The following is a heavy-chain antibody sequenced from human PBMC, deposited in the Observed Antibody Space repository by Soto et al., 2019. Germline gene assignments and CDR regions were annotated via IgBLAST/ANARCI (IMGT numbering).Heavy chain of an antibody. J-gene: IGHJ5*02. CDR2: MYYSGSF. Sequence: SETLSLNCTVCGASVGSCYWTCTRQPPGKGLGWIGFMYYSGSFNYNPALRSRVTISVDTSKNQFSLKVTSVTADDTAVYFCAKSYYDTTGFALERLGQGNVVTGS. D-gene: IGHD3-16*01. CDR3: AKSYYDTTGFALER. CDR1: GASVGSCY. V-gene: IGHV4-59*02.